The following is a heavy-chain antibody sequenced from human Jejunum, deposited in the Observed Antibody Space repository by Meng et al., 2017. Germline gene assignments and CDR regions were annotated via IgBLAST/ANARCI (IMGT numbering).Heavy chain of an antibody. Sequence: QGPLQEAGPGRLKPSGTLSLTCGVSGGSISSSDWWSWVRQPPGKGLEWIGEIHHSGSTNYNPSLKSRVTISVDKSKNQFSLKLSSVTAADTAVYYCAREWSGSFRHFDYWGQGTLITVSS. V-gene: IGHV4-4*02. CDR2: IHHSGST. CDR1: GGSISSSDW. D-gene: IGHD3-16*02. CDR3: AREWSGSFRHFDY. J-gene: IGHJ4*02.